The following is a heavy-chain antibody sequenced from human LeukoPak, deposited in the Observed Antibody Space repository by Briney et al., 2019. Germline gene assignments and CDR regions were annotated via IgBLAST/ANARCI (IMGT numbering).Heavy chain of an antibody. CDR3: ATDRDYYDSSGYSPFDP. V-gene: IGHV1-24*01. CDR1: GYTLTELS. D-gene: IGHD3-22*01. Sequence: ASVKVSCKVSGYTLTELSMHWVRQAPGKGLEWMGGFDPEDGETIYAQKFQGRVTMTEDTSTDTAYMELSRLRSEDTAVYYCATDRDYYDSSGYSPFDPWGQGTLVTVSS. J-gene: IGHJ5*02. CDR2: FDPEDGET.